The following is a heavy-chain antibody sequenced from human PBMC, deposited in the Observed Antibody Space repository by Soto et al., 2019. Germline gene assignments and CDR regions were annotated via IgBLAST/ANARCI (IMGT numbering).Heavy chain of an antibody. CDR1: GYTFTSYG. D-gene: IGHD3-3*01. CDR3: ARDRGKYYDFWSGYSLVPFDY. Sequence: GASVKVSCKASGYTFTSYGISWVRQAPGQGLEWMGWISAYNGNTNYAQKLQGRVTMTTDTSTSTAYMELRSLRSDDTAVYYCARDRGKYYDFWSGYSLVPFDYWGQGTLVTVSS. V-gene: IGHV1-18*01. CDR2: ISAYNGNT. J-gene: IGHJ4*02.